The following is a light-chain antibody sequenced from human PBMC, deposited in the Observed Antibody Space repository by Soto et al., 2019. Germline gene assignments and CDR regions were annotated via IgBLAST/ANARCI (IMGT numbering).Light chain of an antibody. J-gene: IGKJ4*01. CDR2: ATS. CDR3: QPSYSPPFT. Sequence: DIQMTQYQSSLSASVGDRVTITCRASQNITTYLNWYQPKAGVAPNLLIYATSNLQRGVPSRFSGSGSGTDFTLTICSLHREEVSTYYFQPSYSPPFTFGGGAMVEIK. CDR1: QNITTY. V-gene: IGKV1-39*01.